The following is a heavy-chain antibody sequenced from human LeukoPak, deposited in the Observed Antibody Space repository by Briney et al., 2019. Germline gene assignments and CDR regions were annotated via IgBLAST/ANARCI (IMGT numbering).Heavy chain of an antibody. V-gene: IGHV3-30*18. CDR1: GFTFSHYV. Sequence: PGGSLRLSCAVSGFTFSHYVMSWVRQAPGKGLEWVAVLSYDGSNKYYADSVKGRFTISRDNSKNTLYLQMNSLRAEDTAVYYCAKDDRYYYGSGSYFADKSDYWGQGTLVTVSS. D-gene: IGHD3-10*01. CDR2: LSYDGSNK. CDR3: AKDDRYYYGSGSYFADKSDY. J-gene: IGHJ4*02.